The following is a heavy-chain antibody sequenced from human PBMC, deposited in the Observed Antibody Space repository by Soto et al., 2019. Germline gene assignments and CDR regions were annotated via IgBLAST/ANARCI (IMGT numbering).Heavy chain of an antibody. Sequence: ASVKVSCKASGYNFNGYYLHWLRQAPGQGLEWMGWIVPNSGGTYSAQKFQGRLTLTRDSSISTTYLELSSLTSDDTAVYSRAREFLYCSDCACYVDSWDQEPLVTVAS. CDR3: AREFLYCSDCACYVDS. J-gene: IGHJ4*02. CDR2: IVPNSGGT. CDR1: GYNFNGYY. V-gene: IGHV1-2*02. D-gene: IGHD2-15*01.